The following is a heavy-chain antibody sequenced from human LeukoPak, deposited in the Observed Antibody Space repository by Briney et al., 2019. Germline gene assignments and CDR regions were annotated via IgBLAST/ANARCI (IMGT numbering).Heavy chain of an antibody. D-gene: IGHD3-3*01. CDR2: IYSGGST. CDR1: GFTVSSNY. V-gene: IGHV3-53*01. CDR3: ARVRFAIIDY. Sequence: GGSLRLSCAASGFTVSSNYMSWVRQAPGKGLEWVSVIYSGGSTYYADSVKGRFTISRDNSKNTLYLQMNSLGAEDTAVYYCARVRFAIIDYWGQGTLVTVSS. J-gene: IGHJ4*02.